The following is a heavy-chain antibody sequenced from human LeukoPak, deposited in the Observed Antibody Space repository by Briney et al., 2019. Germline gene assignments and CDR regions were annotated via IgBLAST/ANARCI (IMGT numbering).Heavy chain of an antibody. V-gene: IGHV3-48*04. CDR1: GFTFSSYS. CDR2: ISSSSSTI. D-gene: IGHD3-22*01. J-gene: IGHJ4*02. CDR3: ARGGSSEEYYDSSGYRNYFDY. Sequence: GGSLRLSCAASGFTFSSYSMNWVCQAPGKGLEWVSYISSSSSTIYYADSVKGRFTISRDNAKNSLYLQMNSLRAEDTAVYYCARGGSSEEYYDSSGYRNYFDYWGQGTLVTVSS.